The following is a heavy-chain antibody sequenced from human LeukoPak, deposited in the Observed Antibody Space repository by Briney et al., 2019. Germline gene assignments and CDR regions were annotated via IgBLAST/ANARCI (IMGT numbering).Heavy chain of an antibody. V-gene: IGHV3-23*01. CDR3: AKPPNTIFGVVISYYYYLDV. Sequence: GGSLRLSCAASGFTFSSYAMRWVRQAPGKGLEWVSAISGSGGSTYYADSVKGRFTISRDNSKNTLYLQMHSLRAEDTSVHYCAKPPNTIFGVVISYYYYLDVWGKGTTVTVSS. CDR1: GFTFSSYA. J-gene: IGHJ6*03. D-gene: IGHD3-3*01. CDR2: ISGSGGST.